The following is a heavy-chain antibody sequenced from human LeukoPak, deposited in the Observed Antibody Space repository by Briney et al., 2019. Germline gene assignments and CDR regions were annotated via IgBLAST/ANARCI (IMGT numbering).Heavy chain of an antibody. CDR3: ARLDYYDSSGDY. D-gene: IGHD3-22*01. V-gene: IGHV4-59*01. Sequence: PSETLSLTCTVSGGSISSYYWSWIRQPPGKGLEWIGYVYYSGSTNYNPSLKSRVAISIDTSKNQFSLKLSSVTAADTAMYYCARLDYYDSSGDYWGQGTLVTVSS. J-gene: IGHJ4*02. CDR1: GGSISSYY. CDR2: VYYSGST.